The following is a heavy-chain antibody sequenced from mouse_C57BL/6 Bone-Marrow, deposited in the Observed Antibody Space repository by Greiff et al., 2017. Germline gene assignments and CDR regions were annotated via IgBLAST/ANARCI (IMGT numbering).Heavy chain of an antibody. CDR3: AKEGVYYGSSSFDY. J-gene: IGHJ2*01. D-gene: IGHD1-1*01. CDR2: IYPGSGST. V-gene: IGHV1-55*01. CDR1: GYTFTSYW. Sequence: QVQLQQSGAELVKPGASVKMSCKASGYTFTSYWITWVKQRPGQGLEWIGDIYPGSGSTNYNEKFKSKATLTVDTSSSTAYMQLSSLTSEDSAVYYCAKEGVYYGSSSFDYWGQGTTLTVSS.